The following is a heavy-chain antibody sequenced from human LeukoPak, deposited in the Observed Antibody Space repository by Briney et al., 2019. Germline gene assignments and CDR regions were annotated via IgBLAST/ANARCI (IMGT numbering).Heavy chain of an antibody. D-gene: IGHD1-7*01. CDR1: GGSFSGYY. CDR2: INHSGST. CDR3: AHGITGTTGY. V-gene: IGHV4-34*01. J-gene: IGHJ4*02. Sequence: PSETLSLTCAVYGGSFSGYYWSWIRQPPGKGLEWIGEINHSGSTNYNPSLKSRVTISVDTSKNQFSLKLSSVTAADTAVYYCAHGITGTTGYWGQGTLVTVSS.